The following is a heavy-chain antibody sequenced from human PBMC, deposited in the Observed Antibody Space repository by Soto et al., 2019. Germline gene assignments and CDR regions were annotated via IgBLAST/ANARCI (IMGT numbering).Heavy chain of an antibody. CDR2: IYYSGST. CDR1: GGSISSSSYY. CDR3: ARQGGDSSGYYAPLDAFEI. Sequence: SETLSLTCTVSGGSISSSSYYWGWIRQPPGKGLEWIGSIYYSGSTYYNPSLKSRVTISVDTSKNQFSLKLSSVTAADTAVYYCARQGGDSSGYYAPLDAFEIWGQGTMVTVSS. D-gene: IGHD3-22*01. J-gene: IGHJ3*02. V-gene: IGHV4-39*01.